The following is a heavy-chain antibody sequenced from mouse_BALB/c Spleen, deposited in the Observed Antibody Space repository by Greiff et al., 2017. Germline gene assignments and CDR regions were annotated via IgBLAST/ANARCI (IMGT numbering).Heavy chain of an antibody. CDR2: ISYDGSN. CDR1: GYSITSGYY. D-gene: IGHD2-2*01. Sequence: DVKLQESGPGLVKPSQSLSLTCSVTGYSITSGYYWNWIRQFPGNKLEWMGYISYDGSNNYNPSLKNRISITRDTSKNQFFLKLNSVTTEDTATYYCARSLYYGYDYYAMDYWGQGTSVTVSS. J-gene: IGHJ4*01. V-gene: IGHV3-6*02. CDR3: ARSLYYGYDYYAMDY.